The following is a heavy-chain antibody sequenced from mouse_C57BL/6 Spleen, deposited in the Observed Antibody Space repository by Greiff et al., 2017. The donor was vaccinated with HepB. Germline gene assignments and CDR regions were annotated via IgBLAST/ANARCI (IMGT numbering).Heavy chain of an antibody. V-gene: IGHV1-52*01. Sequence: QVQLQQPGAELVRPGSSVKLSCKASGYTFTSYWMHWVKQRPIQGLEWIGNIDPSDSETHYNQKFKDKATLTVDNSSSTAYMQLSSLTSEDSAVYYCARSTYGSGDAMDYWGQGTSVTVSS. CDR2: IDPSDSET. D-gene: IGHD1-1*01. J-gene: IGHJ4*01. CDR1: GYTFTSYW. CDR3: ARSTYGSGDAMDY.